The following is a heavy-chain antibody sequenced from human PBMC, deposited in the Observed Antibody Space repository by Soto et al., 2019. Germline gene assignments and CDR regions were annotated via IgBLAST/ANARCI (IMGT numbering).Heavy chain of an antibody. CDR2: IIPILGIA. CDR3: AKDEGGKDGDD. D-gene: IGHD2-15*01. CDR1: GGTFSSYT. Sequence: QVQLVQSGAEVKKPGSSVKVSCKASGGTFSSYTISWVRQAPGQGLEWMGRIIPILGIANYAQKFQGRVWLTACKSKRAASMVLASLRSEGRAVYYCAKDEGGKDGDDWVQGTLVTVSS. J-gene: IGHJ4*02. V-gene: IGHV1-69*08.